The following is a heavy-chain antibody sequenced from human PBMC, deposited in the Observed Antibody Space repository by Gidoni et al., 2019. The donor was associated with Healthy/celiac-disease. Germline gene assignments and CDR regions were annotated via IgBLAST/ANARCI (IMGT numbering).Heavy chain of an antibody. Sequence: QVQLQESGQGQVKPTQTLSLTGTGSGGSISSGRYYWSWSRQHPGKGLEWIGYIYYSGSTYYNPSLKIRVTISVATSKTQFSLKLRSVPAADTAVYYCARGLGGDGPDYWGQGTLVTVSS. CDR3: ARGLGGDGPDY. J-gene: IGHJ4*02. V-gene: IGHV4-31*03. CDR1: GGSISSGRYY. CDR2: IYYSGST. D-gene: IGHD7-27*01.